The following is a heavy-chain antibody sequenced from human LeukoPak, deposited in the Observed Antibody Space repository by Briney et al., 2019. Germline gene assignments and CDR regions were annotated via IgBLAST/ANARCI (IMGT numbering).Heavy chain of an antibody. D-gene: IGHD2-2*01. J-gene: IGHJ4*02. V-gene: IGHV3-30*02. CDR3: AKDPVPAALPGGVYYFDY. CDR1: GFTFSSYG. CDR2: IRYDGSNK. Sequence: GGSLRLSCAASGFTFSSYGMHWVRQAPGKGLEWVAFIRYDGSNKYYADSVKGRFTISRDNSKNTLYLQMNSLRAEDTAVYYCAKDPVPAALPGGVYYFDYWGQGTLVTVSS.